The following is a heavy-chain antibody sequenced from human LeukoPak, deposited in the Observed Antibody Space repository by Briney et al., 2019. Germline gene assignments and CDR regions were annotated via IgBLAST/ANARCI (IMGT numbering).Heavy chain of an antibody. CDR2: IRYDGSNK. J-gene: IGHJ3*02. CDR1: GFTFSSYG. D-gene: IGHD3-10*01. V-gene: IGHV3-30*02. CDR3: AKEGGVIVGLQAYGFDI. Sequence: PGGSLRLSCTASGFTFSSYGTHWVRQAPGKGLEWVAFIRYDGSNKFYADSVKGRFTISRDNSKNTLYLQMNSLRAEDTAVYYCAKEGGVIVGLQAYGFDIRGQGTMVTVSS.